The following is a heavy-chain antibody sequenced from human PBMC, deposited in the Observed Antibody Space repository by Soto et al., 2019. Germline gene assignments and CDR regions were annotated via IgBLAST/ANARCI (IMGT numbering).Heavy chain of an antibody. Sequence: QVQLVQSGAEAKKPGSSVKVACKASGTTFSTHDISWVRQAPGHGLEWIGGITPIFGTPTYAKKFLARFRMAADGSTSTTYMEVSSLRSEDTAVYYCVLEVRVRGVSVDYWGQGTLVTVSS. CDR3: VLEVRVRGVSVDY. D-gene: IGHD3-10*01. CDR2: ITPIFGTP. V-gene: IGHV1-69*01. CDR1: GTTFSTHD. J-gene: IGHJ4*02.